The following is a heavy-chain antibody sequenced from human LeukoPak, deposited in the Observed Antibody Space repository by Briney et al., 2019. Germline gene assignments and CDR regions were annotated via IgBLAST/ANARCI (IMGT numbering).Heavy chain of an antibody. CDR2: ISYDGSDK. J-gene: IGHJ4*02. CDR1: GFTFSSYG. D-gene: IGHD3-10*01. CDR3: AKDRFRSGGYFDY. V-gene: IGHV3-30*18. Sequence: GGSLRLSCAASGFTFSSYGMHWVRQAPGKGLEWVAVISYDGSDKYYADSVKGRFTISRDNSKNTLYLQMNSLRAEDTAVYYCAKDRFRSGGYFDYWGQGTLVTVSS.